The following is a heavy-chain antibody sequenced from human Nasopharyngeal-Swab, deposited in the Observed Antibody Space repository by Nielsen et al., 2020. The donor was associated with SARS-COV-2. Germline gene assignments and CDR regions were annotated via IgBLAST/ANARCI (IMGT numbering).Heavy chain of an antibody. CDR1: GGSISSGSYY. CDR3: ARGPAVPGTGINY. D-gene: IGHD1/OR15-1a*01. V-gene: IGHV4-61*02. CDR2: FYTTGSV. J-gene: IGHJ4*02. Sequence: SETLSLTCSVSGGSISSGSYYWSWVRQSAGRGLEWIGRFYTTGSVNYNPSFASRVSILVDTSKNQLSLMLASVTAADTATYYCARGPAVPGTGINYWGQGTLVTVSS.